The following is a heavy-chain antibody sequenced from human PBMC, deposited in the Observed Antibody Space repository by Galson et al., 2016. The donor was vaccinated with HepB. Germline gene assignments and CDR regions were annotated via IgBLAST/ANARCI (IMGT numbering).Heavy chain of an antibody. CDR1: GYTLTSYA. D-gene: IGHD6-13*01. CDR2: INGGNGNT. Sequence: SVKVSCKASGYTLTSYAMHWVRQAPGERLEWMGRINGGNGNTNYSQKFQGRITITRDTSASTAYMDLSSLRSEDTAVYYCARDLLSCISAHAGVVWGQGTTVTVSS. CDR3: ARDLLSCISAHAGVV. V-gene: IGHV1-3*01. J-gene: IGHJ6*02.